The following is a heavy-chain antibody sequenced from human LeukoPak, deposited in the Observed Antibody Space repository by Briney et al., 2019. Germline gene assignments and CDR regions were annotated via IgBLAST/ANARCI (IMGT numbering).Heavy chain of an antibody. V-gene: IGHV3-7*01. CDR2: IQQHGSET. J-gene: IGHJ1*01. CDR3: ATYSSSNGREFQY. CDR1: GFTFSNYW. Sequence: GGSLRLSCEGSGFTFSNYWMSWVRQAPGKGLEWVANIQQHGSETYYADSVKGRFTISRDNAKNSLYLQMNSLRAQDTAVYYCATYSSSNGREFQYWGQGTLVTVSS. D-gene: IGHD2-2*01.